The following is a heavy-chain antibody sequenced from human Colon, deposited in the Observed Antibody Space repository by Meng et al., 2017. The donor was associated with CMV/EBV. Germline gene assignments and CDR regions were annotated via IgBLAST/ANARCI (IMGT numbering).Heavy chain of an antibody. CDR3: AKVGLGASTEIYYFDY. J-gene: IGHJ4*02. V-gene: IGHV4-61*08. CDR2: IYYSGRT. Sequence: GSLRLSCSVSGGSISSGGYYWSWIRQPPGKGLEWIGFIYYSGRTIYNPSLKGRVTMSVDTSENQFSLKLTSVTAADAAVYFCAKVGLGASTEIYYFDYWGQGALVTVSS. CDR1: GGSISSGGYY. D-gene: IGHD1-26*01.